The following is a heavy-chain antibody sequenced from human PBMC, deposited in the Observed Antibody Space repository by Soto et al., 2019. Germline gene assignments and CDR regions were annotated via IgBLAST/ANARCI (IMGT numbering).Heavy chain of an antibody. CDR3: ARGGIAAPVTYYYGMDV. CDR2: IIPIFGTA. CDR1: GGTFSSYA. Sequence: QVQLVQSGDEVKKPGASVKVSCKASGGTFSSYAISWVRQAPGQGLEWMGGIIPIFGTANYAQKFQGRVTITADESTSTAYMELSSLRSEDTAVYYCARGGIAAPVTYYYGMDVWGQGTTVTVSS. V-gene: IGHV1-69*13. J-gene: IGHJ6*02. D-gene: IGHD6-13*01.